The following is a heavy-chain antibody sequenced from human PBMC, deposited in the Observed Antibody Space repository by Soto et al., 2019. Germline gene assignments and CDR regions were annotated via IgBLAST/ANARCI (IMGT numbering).Heavy chain of an antibody. D-gene: IGHD6-19*01. J-gene: IGHJ4*02. V-gene: IGHV4-39*01. CDR1: GGSISSSSYY. Sequence: SETLSLTCTVSGGSISSSSYYWGWIRQPPGKGLEWIGSIYYSGSTYYNPSLKSRVTISVDTSKNQFSLKLSSVTAADTAVYYCASEVAVAADYWGQGTLVTVSS. CDR2: IYYSGST. CDR3: ASEVAVAADY.